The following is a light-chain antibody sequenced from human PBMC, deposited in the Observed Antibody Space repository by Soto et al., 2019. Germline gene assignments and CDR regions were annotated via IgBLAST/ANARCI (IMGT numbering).Light chain of an antibody. V-gene: IGKV1-5*01. Sequence: DIQLTQSPSTLSASVGDRVTITCRASQSVSIWLAWYQQKPGRAPNLLIYGASTLQSGVPSRFSGSGSGTESTLTISSLQPDDFATYSCQQYNSSPWTFGPGTKVEIK. J-gene: IGKJ1*01. CDR3: QQYNSSPWT. CDR2: GAS. CDR1: QSVSIW.